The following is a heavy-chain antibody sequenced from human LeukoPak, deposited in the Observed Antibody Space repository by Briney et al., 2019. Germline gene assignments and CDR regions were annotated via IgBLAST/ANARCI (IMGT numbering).Heavy chain of an antibody. D-gene: IGHD6-19*01. CDR2: INHSGST. Sequence: SETLSLTCAVYGGSFSGYYWSWIRQPPGKGLEWIGEINHSGSTNYNPSLKSRVTISVDTSKNQFSLKLSSVTAADTAVDYCARFGSGWYYFDYWGQGTLVTVSS. CDR1: GGSFSGYY. CDR3: ARFGSGWYYFDY. J-gene: IGHJ4*02. V-gene: IGHV4-34*01.